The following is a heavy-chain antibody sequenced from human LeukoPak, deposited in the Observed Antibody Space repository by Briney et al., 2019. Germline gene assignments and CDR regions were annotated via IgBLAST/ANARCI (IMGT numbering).Heavy chain of an antibody. CDR1: GGTFSSYA. CDR3: ARDEVGRMPDY. D-gene: IGHD1-14*01. J-gene: IGHJ4*02. V-gene: IGHV1-69*04. CDR2: IIPILGIA. Sequence: GASVKVSCKASGGTFSSYAISWVRQAPGQGLEWMGRIIPILGIANYAQKFQGRVTITADKSTSTAYMELSSLRSEDTAVYYCARDEVGRMPDYWGQGTLVTVSS.